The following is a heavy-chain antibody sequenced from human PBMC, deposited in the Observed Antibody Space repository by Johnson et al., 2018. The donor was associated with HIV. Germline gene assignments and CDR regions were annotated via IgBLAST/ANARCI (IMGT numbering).Heavy chain of an antibody. J-gene: IGHJ3*02. D-gene: IGHD1-7*01. V-gene: IGHV3-7*05. CDR2: IKQDGSEK. Sequence: VQLVESGGGLVQPGGSLRLSCAASGFTFSSYWMSWVRQAPGKGLEWVANIKQDGSEKYYVDSVKGRFTISRDHAKNSLYLQMNSLRAEDTAVYYCARDIIMECCSPYSYNWNSEDAFDIWGQGTMVTVSS. CDR1: GFTFSSYW. CDR3: ARDIIMECCSPYSYNWNSEDAFDI.